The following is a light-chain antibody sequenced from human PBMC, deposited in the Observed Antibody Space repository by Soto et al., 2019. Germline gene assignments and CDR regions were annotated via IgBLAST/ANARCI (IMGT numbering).Light chain of an antibody. CDR1: QGISNS. J-gene: IGKJ2*01. CDR3: LQHYTFPYT. CDR2: ATS. Sequence: DIPMTQSPSAMAASVGDRVTITCRARQGISNSLAWFQQKPGNVPRRLIYATSTSQSGVPSRFSGSGSGTKFTLTISSLQPEDFATYYCLQHYTFPYTFGQGTKLEIK. V-gene: IGKV1-17*03.